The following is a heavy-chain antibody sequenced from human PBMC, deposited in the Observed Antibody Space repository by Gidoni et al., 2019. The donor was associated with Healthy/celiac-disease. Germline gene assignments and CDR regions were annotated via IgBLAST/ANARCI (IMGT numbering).Heavy chain of an antibody. V-gene: IGHV3-20*04. CDR1: GFTFDDYG. Sequence: EVQLVESWGGGVRPGGSLGLSCAAPGFTFDDYGMSWVRQSPGKGLEWVSGINWNGGSTGYADSVKGRFTISRDNAKNSLYLQMNSLRSEDTALYYCARGYQLLPHYYGMDVWGQGTTVTVSS. CDR3: ARGYQLLPHYYGMDV. J-gene: IGHJ6*02. CDR2: INWNGGST. D-gene: IGHD2-2*01.